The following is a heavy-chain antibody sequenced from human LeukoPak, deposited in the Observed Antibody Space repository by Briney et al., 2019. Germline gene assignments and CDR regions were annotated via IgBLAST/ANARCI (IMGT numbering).Heavy chain of an antibody. Sequence: ASVTVSDKAAVNDFIYFDFNWVRQAPGRGLEWVGWSNPHSRATHYAQRFRGRVTMEASITTGYMELNSLTSDDTAVYYCVTTSVTHMRDPWGQGTLVTVSS. V-gene: IGHV1-2*02. CDR1: VNDFIYFD. CDR3: VTTSVTHMRDP. D-gene: IGHD5/OR15-5a*01. CDR2: SNPHSRAT. J-gene: IGHJ5*02.